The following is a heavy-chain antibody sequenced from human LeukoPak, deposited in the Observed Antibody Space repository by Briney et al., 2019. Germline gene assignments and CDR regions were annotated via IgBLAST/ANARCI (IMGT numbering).Heavy chain of an antibody. CDR3: ARPPLARTDYDFDY. CDR2: IPYSGNA. V-gene: IGHV4-39*01. CDR1: GGPISRSGYQ. D-gene: IGHD4/OR15-4a*01. Sequence: SETLSLTCTVSGGPISRSGYQWGWIRRPPGQGLEWIGTIPYSGNAYYSPSLKSRVTISVDTSKNQLFLKVTSVTAADTAVYYCARPPLARTDYDFDYWGQGTLVTVSS. J-gene: IGHJ4*02.